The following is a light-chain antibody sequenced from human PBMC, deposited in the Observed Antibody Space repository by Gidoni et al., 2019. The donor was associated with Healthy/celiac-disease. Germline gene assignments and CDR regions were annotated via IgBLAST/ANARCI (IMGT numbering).Light chain of an antibody. CDR2: DVS. CDR1: SSAVGGYNY. CDR3: SSYTSSSTLYV. Sequence: QSALTQPASVSGSPGQSITLSCTGTSSAVGGYNYVSWYQQHPGKAPKLMIYDVSNRPSGVSNRFSGSKSGNTASLTISGLQAEDEADYYCSSYTSSSTLYVFGTGTKVTVL. V-gene: IGLV2-14*01. J-gene: IGLJ1*01.